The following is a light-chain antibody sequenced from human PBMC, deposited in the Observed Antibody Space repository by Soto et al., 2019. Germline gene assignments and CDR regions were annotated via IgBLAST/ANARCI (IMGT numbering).Light chain of an antibody. CDR1: QSISSW. CDR2: KAS. V-gene: IGKV1-5*03. Sequence: DIQMTQSPSTLSASVGDRVIMTCRASQSISSWLAWYQQKPGRAPKLLIHKASSLEGGVPSRFSGSRSGTEFTLTISSLQADDVATYYCQQYNSYISFGGGTKVEIK. CDR3: QQYNSYIS. J-gene: IGKJ4*01.